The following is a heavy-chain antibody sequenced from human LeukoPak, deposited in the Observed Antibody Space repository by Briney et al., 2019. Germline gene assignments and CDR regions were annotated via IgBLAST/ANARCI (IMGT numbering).Heavy chain of an antibody. V-gene: IGHV3-21*01. CDR2: ISSSSSYI. D-gene: IGHD3-22*01. CDR3: ARDGGGYYDSSGYWEDY. J-gene: IGHJ4*02. Sequence: GGSLRLSCAASGFTFSSYSMNWVRQAPGKGLEWVSSISSSSSYIYYADSVKGRFTISRANAKNSLYLQMNSLRAEDTAVYYCARDGGGYYDSSGYWEDYWGQGTLVTVSS. CDR1: GFTFSSYS.